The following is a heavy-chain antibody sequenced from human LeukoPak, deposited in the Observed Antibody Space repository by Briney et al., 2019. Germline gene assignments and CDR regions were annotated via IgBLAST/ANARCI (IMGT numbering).Heavy chain of an antibody. Sequence: GASVGVSCKASGYRFTGYFMHWLRQAPGQGLEWMGWINPNSGGTNYAQKFQGRVTMTTDTSTSTAYMELRSLRSDDTAVYYCARPVATSDTLDYWGQGTLVTVSS. J-gene: IGHJ4*02. CDR3: ARPVATSDTLDY. CDR1: GYRFTGYF. CDR2: INPNSGGT. D-gene: IGHD5-12*01. V-gene: IGHV1-2*02.